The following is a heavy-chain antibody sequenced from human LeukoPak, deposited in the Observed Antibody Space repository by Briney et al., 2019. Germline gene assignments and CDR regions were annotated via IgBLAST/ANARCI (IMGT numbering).Heavy chain of an antibody. D-gene: IGHD2-15*01. V-gene: IGHV4-30-2*01. CDR1: GGSISSGGYS. CDR2: IYHSGST. CDR3: AQQVGYCSSGSCYFTY. J-gene: IGHJ1*01. Sequence: PSETLSLTCAVAGGSISSGGYSWSWSRQPPGKGLEWIGYIYHSGSTYYNPSLKSRVTISVDRSKNQFSLKLSSVTAADTAVYYCAQQVGYCSSGSCYFTYWGQGTLVTVSS.